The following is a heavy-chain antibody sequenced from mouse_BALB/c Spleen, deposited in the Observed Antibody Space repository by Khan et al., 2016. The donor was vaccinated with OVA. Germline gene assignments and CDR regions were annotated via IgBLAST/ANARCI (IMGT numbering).Heavy chain of an antibody. CDR1: FSTFTDYA. CDR3: ARPAYDGYYDY. Sequence: QVRLQQSGPSLFLPFFSFPLSFPFSFSTFTDYAMYWVKQSHAKSLEWIGLISTYSGNTNYNQKFKGKATMTVDESSSTAYMELARLTSEDSAIYYCARPAYDGYYDYWGQGTTLTVSS. CDR2: ISTYSGNT. J-gene: IGHJ2*01. V-gene: IGHV1S137*01. D-gene: IGHD2-3*01.